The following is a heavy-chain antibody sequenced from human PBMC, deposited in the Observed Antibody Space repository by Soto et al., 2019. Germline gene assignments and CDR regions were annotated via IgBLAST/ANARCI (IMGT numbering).Heavy chain of an antibody. CDR3: ARRITAAGAYDY. J-gene: IGHJ4*02. V-gene: IGHV3-23*01. D-gene: IGHD6-13*01. Sequence: PGGSLGLSCAASGFTFSTYAMAWVRQAPGKGLEWVSGVSASGLNTDYADPVKGRFYISRDNSKNTVSLHMNSLRAEDTAVYYCARRITAAGAYDYWGQGTLVTVSS. CDR2: VSASGLNT. CDR1: GFTFSTYA.